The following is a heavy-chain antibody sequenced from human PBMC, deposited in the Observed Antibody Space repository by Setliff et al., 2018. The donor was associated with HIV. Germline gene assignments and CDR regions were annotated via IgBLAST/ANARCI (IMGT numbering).Heavy chain of an antibody. J-gene: IGHJ4*02. Sequence: ASVKVSCKASGYTSTSYGINWVRQAPGQGLEWMGWISAYNGDTHYAQKLQGRVTMTTDTSTTTAYTELRSLRSDDTAMYFCARKGQQLPIDYWGQGTLVTVSS. CDR2: ISAYNGDT. CDR1: GYTSTSYG. V-gene: IGHV1-18*01. D-gene: IGHD6-13*01. CDR3: ARKGQQLPIDY.